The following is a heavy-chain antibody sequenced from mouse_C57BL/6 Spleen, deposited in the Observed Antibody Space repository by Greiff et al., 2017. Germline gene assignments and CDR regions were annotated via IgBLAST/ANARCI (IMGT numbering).Heavy chain of an antibody. CDR1: GFSLTSYA. CDR3: ARGLYDYDEAMDY. V-gene: IGHV2-9-1*01. D-gene: IGHD2-4*01. CDR2: IWTGGGT. Sequence: LVAPSQSLSITCTVSGFSLTSYAISWVRQPPGKGLEWLGVIWTGGGTNYNSALKSRLSISKDNSKSQVFLKMNSLQTDDTARYYCARGLYDYDEAMDYWGQGTSVTVSS. J-gene: IGHJ4*01.